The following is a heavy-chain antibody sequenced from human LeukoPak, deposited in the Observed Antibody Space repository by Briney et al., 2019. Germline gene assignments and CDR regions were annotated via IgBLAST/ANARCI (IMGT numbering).Heavy chain of an antibody. CDR1: GFTFSSYA. D-gene: IGHD3-16*02. CDR2: TSGGGGST. V-gene: IGHV3-23*01. CDR3: AKDPGDYDYVWGSYRYTGAFDI. Sequence: PGGSLRLSCAASGFTFSSYAMSWVRQAPGKGLEWVSATSGGGGSTYYADSVKRCFTISRDNCKNTLYLQMSSLRAEDTAVYYCAKDPGDYDYVWGSYRYTGAFDIWGQGTMVTVSS. J-gene: IGHJ3*02.